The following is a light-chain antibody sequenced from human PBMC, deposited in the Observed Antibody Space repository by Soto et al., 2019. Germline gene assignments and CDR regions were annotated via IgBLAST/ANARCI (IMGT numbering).Light chain of an antibody. V-gene: IGKV1-5*03. CDR2: EAS. Sequence: DLQMTQSPSTLSASVGDRVTITCRASQSISTWLAWYQQKPGKAPKLLIYEASSLGSGVPSRFSGSGSGTEFTLTISSLQPDDFATYYCQQYNSYWTFGQGTKVEIK. J-gene: IGKJ1*01. CDR3: QQYNSYWT. CDR1: QSISTW.